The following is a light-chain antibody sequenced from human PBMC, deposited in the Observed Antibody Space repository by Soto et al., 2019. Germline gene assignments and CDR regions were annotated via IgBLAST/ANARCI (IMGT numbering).Light chain of an antibody. CDR1: SSDVGGYNY. J-gene: IGLJ1*01. Sequence: QSALTQPPSASGPPGQSVTISCTGTSSDVGGYNYVSWYQQHPGKAPKLMIYEVSKRPSGVPDRFSGSKSGNTASLTVSGLQAEDEADYYCTSYAGSNNFFYVFGTGTKVTVL. CDR2: EVS. CDR3: TSYAGSNNFFYV. V-gene: IGLV2-8*01.